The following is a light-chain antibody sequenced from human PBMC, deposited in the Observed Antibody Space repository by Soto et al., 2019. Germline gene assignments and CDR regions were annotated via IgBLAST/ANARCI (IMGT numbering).Light chain of an antibody. CDR2: WAS. J-gene: IGKJ2*01. CDR3: QQYYSTPYN. V-gene: IGKV4-1*01. Sequence: EIVMTQSPDSLAVSLGERATINCKSSQSVLYSSNNENYLAWYQQKPGQSPKLLIHWASTRKSGVPDRFSGCGSGTDFTLTISSLQAEDVAVYFCQQYYSTPYNFGQGTKLEIK. CDR1: QSVLYSSNNENY.